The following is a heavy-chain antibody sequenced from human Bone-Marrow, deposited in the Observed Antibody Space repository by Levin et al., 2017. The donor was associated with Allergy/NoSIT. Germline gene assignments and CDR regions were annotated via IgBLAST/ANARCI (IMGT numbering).Heavy chain of an antibody. CDR3: ARARGLPDYYGMDV. CDR2: IYSGGST. CDR1: GFTVSSNY. J-gene: IGHJ6*02. Sequence: GGSLRLSCAASGFTVSSNYMSWVRQAPGKGLEWVSVIYSGGSTYYADSVKGRFTISRDNSKNTLYLQMNSLRAEDTAVYYCARARGLPDYYGMDVWGQGTTVTVSS. D-gene: IGHD3-10*01. V-gene: IGHV3-53*01.